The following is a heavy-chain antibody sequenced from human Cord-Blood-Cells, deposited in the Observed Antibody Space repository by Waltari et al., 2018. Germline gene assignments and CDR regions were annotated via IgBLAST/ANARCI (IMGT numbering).Heavy chain of an antibody. CDR2: IWYDGSNK. D-gene: IGHD1-26*01. CDR1: GVTFSSYG. CDR3: ARDGDGELPEY. V-gene: IGHV3-33*01. Sequence: QVQLVESGGGVVQPGRSLRLPCAASGVTFSSYGLHWVRQAPGKGLVWVAVIWYDGSNKYYADSVKGRFTISRDNSKNTLYLQRNSLRAEDTAVYYCARDGDGELPEYWGQGTLVTVSS. J-gene: IGHJ4*02.